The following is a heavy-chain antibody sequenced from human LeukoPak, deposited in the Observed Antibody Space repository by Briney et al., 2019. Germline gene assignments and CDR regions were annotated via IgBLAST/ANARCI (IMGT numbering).Heavy chain of an antibody. Sequence: ASVKVSCKASGYTFTSYYMHWVRQAPGQGLEWMGIINPSGGSTSYAQKFQGRVTMTRDMSTSTVYMELSSLRSEDTAVYYCARDLVMGGQQPWGQGTLVTVSS. D-gene: IGHD6-13*01. V-gene: IGHV1-46*01. CDR3: ARDLVMGGQQP. CDR1: GYTFTSYY. J-gene: IGHJ4*02. CDR2: INPSGGST.